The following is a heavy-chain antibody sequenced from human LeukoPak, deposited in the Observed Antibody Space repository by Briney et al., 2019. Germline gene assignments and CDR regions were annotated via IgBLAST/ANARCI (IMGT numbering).Heavy chain of an antibody. CDR1: GGTFSNYA. Sequence: GASVKVSCKASGGTFSNYALSWVRQAPGQGLEWLGGIIPMFGTAKYAQKFQGRVTITTDESTTTAYMELISLRFEDTAVYYCLRRQALRGRHRAFDPWGQGTLVTVTS. V-gene: IGHV1-69*05. CDR2: IIPMFGTA. J-gene: IGHJ5*02. CDR3: LRRQALRGRHRAFDP. D-gene: IGHD6-25*01.